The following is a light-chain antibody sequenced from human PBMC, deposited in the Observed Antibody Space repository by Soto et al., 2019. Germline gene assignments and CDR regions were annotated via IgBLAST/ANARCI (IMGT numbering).Light chain of an antibody. J-gene: IGLJ1*01. CDR3: SSYTSTTSIYD. CDR2: EVK. Sequence: QSVLTQPASVSGSPGQSITISCTGSRSDVGSYDYVSWYQQSPGKAPKVIIYEVKYRPSGISDRFSASKSGNTASLTISGLQAEDEAVYYCSSYTSTTSIYDFGSGTKVTVL. CDR1: RSDVGSYDY. V-gene: IGLV2-14*01.